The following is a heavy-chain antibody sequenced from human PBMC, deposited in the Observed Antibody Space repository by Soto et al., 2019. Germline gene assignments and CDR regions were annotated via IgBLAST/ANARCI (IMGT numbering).Heavy chain of an antibody. CDR3: ARDMNIAVAGSGGPDY. CDR2: VWYDGKHK. V-gene: IGHV3-33*01. D-gene: IGHD6-19*01. J-gene: IGHJ4*02. CDR1: GFTFNNYG. Sequence: QVQLVESGGGVVQPGRSLRLSCAASGFTFNNYGMHWVRQAPGKGLEWVAVVWYDGKHKYYADSVKGRFTISRDNSKNALYLQMDSRRAEDTAVYYCARDMNIAVAGSGGPDYWGQGTLVTVSS.